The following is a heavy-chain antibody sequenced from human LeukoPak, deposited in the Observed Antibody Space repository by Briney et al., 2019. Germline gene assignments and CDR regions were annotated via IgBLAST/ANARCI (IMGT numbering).Heavy chain of an antibody. Sequence: ASVKVSCKASGYTFTGYYMHWVRQAPGQGLEWMGWINPNSGGTNYAQKFQGRVTMTRDTSISTAYMELSRLRSGDTAVYYCARAHRAGATGTTYAFDIWGQGTMVTVSS. CDR1: GYTFTGYY. J-gene: IGHJ3*02. CDR3: ARAHRAGATGTTYAFDI. V-gene: IGHV1-2*02. CDR2: INPNSGGT. D-gene: IGHD1-1*01.